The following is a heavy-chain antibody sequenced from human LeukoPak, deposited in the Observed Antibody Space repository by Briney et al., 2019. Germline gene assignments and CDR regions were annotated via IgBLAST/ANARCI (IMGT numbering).Heavy chain of an antibody. CDR3: AKGLTTRANYCIDY. Sequence: GGSLRLSCAASGFTFSSYSMNWVRQAPGKGLEWVSSISSSSSYIYYADSVKGRFTISRDNSKNTLYLQMNSLRAEDTAVYYCAKGLTTRANYCIDYWGQGTLVTVSS. CDR1: GFTFSSYS. V-gene: IGHV3-21*04. D-gene: IGHD4/OR15-4a*01. J-gene: IGHJ4*02. CDR2: ISSSSSYI.